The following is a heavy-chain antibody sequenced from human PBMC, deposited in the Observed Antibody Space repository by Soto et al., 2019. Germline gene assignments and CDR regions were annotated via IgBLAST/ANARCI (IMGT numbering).Heavy chain of an antibody. CDR3: AKDGNPIPDLTGYHSIGWIDP. Sequence: SENLSLTCTVSSGSVSSSSYYWTWIRQPPGKGLEWIGYVYYSGSTNYNPSLKSRVTISIDTSKNEFSLKLSYVTAEDTAVYYCAKDGNPIPDLTGYHSIGWIDPWCQGPLVTVSS. J-gene: IGHJ5*02. CDR2: VYYSGST. V-gene: IGHV4-61*01. CDR1: SGSVSSSSYY. D-gene: IGHD3-9*01.